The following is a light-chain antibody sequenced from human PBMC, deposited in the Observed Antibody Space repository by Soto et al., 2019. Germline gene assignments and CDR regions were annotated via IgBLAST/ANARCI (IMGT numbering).Light chain of an antibody. CDR2: LGS. CDR3: MQALQTPPT. Sequence: DIVMTQSPLSLPVTPGEPASISCRSSQSLLHSNGYNYLDWYLQKPGQSPQLLIYLGSNRASGVXEXYSGSGSVSAFTLKISRVEAEDVWVYYCMQALQTPPTFGGGTKVEIK. CDR1: QSLLHSNGYNY. J-gene: IGKJ4*01. V-gene: IGKV2-28*01.